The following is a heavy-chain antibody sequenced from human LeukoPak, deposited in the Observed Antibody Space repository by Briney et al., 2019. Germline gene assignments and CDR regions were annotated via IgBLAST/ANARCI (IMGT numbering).Heavy chain of an antibody. Sequence: ASVKVSCKVSGYTFTTHYMHWVRQAPGQGLEWMGIINPSGGSTRYAQKFQGRVTITADESTSTAYMELSSLRSEDTAVYYCARDQEGLDYWGQGTLVTVSS. CDR1: GYTFTTHY. J-gene: IGHJ4*02. V-gene: IGHV1-46*01. CDR3: ARDQEGLDY. CDR2: INPSGGST.